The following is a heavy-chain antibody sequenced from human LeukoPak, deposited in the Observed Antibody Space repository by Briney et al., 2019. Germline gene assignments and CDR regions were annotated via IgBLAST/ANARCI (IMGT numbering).Heavy chain of an antibody. Sequence: ASVKVSCKASGYTFTSYYKHWVRQAPGQGLEWMGIINPSGGSTSYAQKFQGRVTMTRDTSTSTVYMELSSLRSEDTAVYYCAVIQRPKTGAFKENDAFDIWGQGTVVTVSS. J-gene: IGHJ3*02. D-gene: IGHD3-3*02. V-gene: IGHV1-46*01. CDR2: INPSGGST. CDR1: GYTFTSYY. CDR3: AVIQRPKTGAFKENDAFDI.